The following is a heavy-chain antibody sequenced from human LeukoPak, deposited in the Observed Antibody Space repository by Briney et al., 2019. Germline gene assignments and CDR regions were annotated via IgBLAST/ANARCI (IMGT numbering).Heavy chain of an antibody. Sequence: PGGSLRLSCAASGFTFTSYAMSWVRQAPGKGLGWVSAISGSGGSTYYADSVKGRFTISRDNSKNTLYLQMNSLRAEDTAVYYCAKDRGVVITPDYWGQGTLVTVSS. CDR2: ISGSGGST. J-gene: IGHJ4*02. CDR3: AKDRGVVITPDY. D-gene: IGHD3-3*01. CDR1: GFTFTSYA. V-gene: IGHV3-23*01.